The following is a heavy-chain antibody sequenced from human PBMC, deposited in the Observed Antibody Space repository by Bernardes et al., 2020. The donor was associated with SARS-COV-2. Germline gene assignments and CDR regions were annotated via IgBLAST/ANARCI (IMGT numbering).Heavy chain of an antibody. CDR3: ARRKWELPFDY. Sequence: SEPLSLTCTVSGGSISSSSYYWGWLRQPPGKGLEWIGSIYYSGSTYYNPSLKSRVTISVDTSKNQFSLKLSSVTAADTAVYYCARRKWELPFDYWGQGTLVTVSS. J-gene: IGHJ4*02. V-gene: IGHV4-39*01. CDR1: GGSISSSSYY. D-gene: IGHD1-26*01. CDR2: IYYSGST.